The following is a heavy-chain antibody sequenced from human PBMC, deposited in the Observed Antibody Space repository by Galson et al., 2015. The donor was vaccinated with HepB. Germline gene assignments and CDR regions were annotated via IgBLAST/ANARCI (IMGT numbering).Heavy chain of an antibody. CDR3: AKDPRGSFYYFDY. Sequence: SLRLSCAASGFTFSSYWMSWVRQAPGKGLEWVSAISGSGGSTYYADSVKGRFTISRDNSKNTLYLQMNSLRAEDTAVYYCAKDPRGSFYYFDYWGQGTLVTVS. V-gene: IGHV3-23*01. CDR2: ISGSGGST. D-gene: IGHD1-26*01. CDR1: GFTFSSYW. J-gene: IGHJ4*02.